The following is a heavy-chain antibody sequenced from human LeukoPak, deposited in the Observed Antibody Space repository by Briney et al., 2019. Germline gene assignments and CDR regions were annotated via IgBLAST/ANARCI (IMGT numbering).Heavy chain of an antibody. CDR1: GFSFSNAW. CDR2: ILSKTSGGTT. Sequence: SGGSLRLSCAASGFSFSNAWMNWVRQAPGKGLEWVGRILSKTSGGTTDYATPVKGRFTISRDDSKNMLYLHMNSLQIEDTAVYYCADYYASGSYPPWGQGTLVTVSS. J-gene: IGHJ5*02. V-gene: IGHV3-15*07. CDR3: ADYYASGSYPP. D-gene: IGHD3-10*01.